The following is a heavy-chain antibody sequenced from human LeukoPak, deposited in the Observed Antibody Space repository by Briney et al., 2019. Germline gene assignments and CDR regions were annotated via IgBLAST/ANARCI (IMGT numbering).Heavy chain of an antibody. CDR1: GGSISSSSYY. J-gene: IGHJ4*02. Sequence: PSETLSLTCTVSGGSISSSSYYWGWIRQPPGKGLEWIGSIYYSGSTYYNPSLKSRVTISVDTSKNQFSLKLSSVTAADTAVYYCARQLVLWFGGSAAFDYWGQGTLVTVSS. CDR3: ARQLVLWFGGSAAFDY. CDR2: IYYSGST. V-gene: IGHV4-39*01. D-gene: IGHD3-10*01.